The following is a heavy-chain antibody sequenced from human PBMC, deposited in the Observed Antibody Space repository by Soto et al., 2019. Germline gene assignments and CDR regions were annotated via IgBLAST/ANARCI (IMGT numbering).Heavy chain of an antibody. Sequence: LATLSLTCTVSVGSISSSRCYWCWNRQPPGKGLEWIGYIYYSGSTNYNPSLKSRVTISVDTSKNQFSLKLSSVTAADMAVYYCAREYGSSLLWFDPWGQGTLVTVSS. CDR3: AREYGSSLLWFDP. J-gene: IGHJ5*02. CDR2: IYYSGST. V-gene: IGHV4-61*01. CDR1: VGSISSSRCY. D-gene: IGHD6-6*01.